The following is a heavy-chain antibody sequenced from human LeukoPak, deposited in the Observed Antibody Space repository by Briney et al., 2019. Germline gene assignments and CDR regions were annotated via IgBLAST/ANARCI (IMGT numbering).Heavy chain of an antibody. V-gene: IGHV6-1*01. CDR3: ARGSGYYDTGSFSFVDN. CDR2: AYYRSQWFI. Sequence: SQTPSLTCAISGDSVSSDSAAWNWIRQPPSRGLEWVGRAYYRSQWFIDYAVSVKTRITTKSDTSRNQCSLELNSVTPEDTGVYYYARGSGYYDTGSFSFVDNWGQGTLVTVSS. CDR1: GDSVSSDSAA. J-gene: IGHJ4*02. D-gene: IGHD3-22*01.